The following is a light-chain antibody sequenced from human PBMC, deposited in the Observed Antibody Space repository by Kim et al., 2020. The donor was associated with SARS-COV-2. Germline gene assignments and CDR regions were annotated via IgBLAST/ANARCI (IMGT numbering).Light chain of an antibody. Sequence: LSASVGDRVTITCRASQSLSGWLAWYQQKPGKAPKLLIYQTSSLERGVSSRFSGSGSGTEFTLTISSLQPDDFATYYCQQYNRLLTFGGGTKLEIK. V-gene: IGKV1-5*03. J-gene: IGKJ4*01. CDR3: QQYNRLLT. CDR1: QSLSGW. CDR2: QTS.